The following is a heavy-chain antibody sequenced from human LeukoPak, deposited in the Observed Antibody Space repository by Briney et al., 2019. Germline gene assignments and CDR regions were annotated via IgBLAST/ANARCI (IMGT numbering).Heavy chain of an antibody. D-gene: IGHD2-2*01. CDR3: ASHCSSTGCYRYYFDY. CDR1: GGSISSGDYY. Sequence: SETLSLTCTVSGGSISSGDYYWSWIRQPPGKGLEWIGYISYSGSTYYNPSLKSRVTISVDTSKNQFSLKLSSVTAADTAVYYCASHCSSTGCYRYYFDYGGQGTLVTVSS. V-gene: IGHV4-30-4*01. J-gene: IGHJ4*02. CDR2: ISYSGST.